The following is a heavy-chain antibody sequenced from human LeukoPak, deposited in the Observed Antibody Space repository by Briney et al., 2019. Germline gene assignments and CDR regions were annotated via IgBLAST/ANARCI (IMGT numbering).Heavy chain of an antibody. CDR1: GYTFTSYD. D-gene: IGHD6-19*01. CDR3: ARDYSSGWSD. CDR2: INPSGGST. Sequence: ASVKVSCKASGYTFTSYDINWVRQAPGQGLEWMGIINPSGGSTSYAQKFQGRVTMTRDTSTSTVYMELSSLRSEDTAVYYCARDYSSGWSDWGQGTLVTVSS. V-gene: IGHV1-46*01. J-gene: IGHJ4*02.